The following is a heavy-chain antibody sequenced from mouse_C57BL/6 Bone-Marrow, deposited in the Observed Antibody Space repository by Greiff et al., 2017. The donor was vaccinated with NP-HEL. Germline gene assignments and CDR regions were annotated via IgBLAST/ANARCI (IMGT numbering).Heavy chain of an antibody. Sequence: EVKLMESGGGLVKPGGSLKLSCAASGFTFSSYAMSWVRQTPEKRLEWVATISDGGSYTYYPDNVKGRFTISRDNAKNNLYLQMSHLKSEDTAMYYCARLGQWYFDVWVTGTTVTVSS. J-gene: IGHJ1*03. V-gene: IGHV5-4*03. CDR2: ISDGGSYT. CDR1: GFTFSSYA. D-gene: IGHD3-3*01. CDR3: ARLGQWYFDV.